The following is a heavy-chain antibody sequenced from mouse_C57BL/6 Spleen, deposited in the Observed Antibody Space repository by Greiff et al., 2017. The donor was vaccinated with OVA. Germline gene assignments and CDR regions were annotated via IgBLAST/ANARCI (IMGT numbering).Heavy chain of an antibody. CDR1: GFTFSDYY. D-gene: IGHD1-1*01. J-gene: IGHJ4*01. V-gene: IGHV5-16*01. CDR2: INYDGSST. CDR3: ARFYGSSLGSNAMDY. Sequence: DVKLVESEGGLVQPGSSMKLSCTASGFTFSDYYMAWVRQVPEKGLEWVANINYDGSSTYYLDSLKSRFIISRDNAKNILYLQMSSLKSEDTATYYCARFYGSSLGSNAMDYWGQGTSVTVSS.